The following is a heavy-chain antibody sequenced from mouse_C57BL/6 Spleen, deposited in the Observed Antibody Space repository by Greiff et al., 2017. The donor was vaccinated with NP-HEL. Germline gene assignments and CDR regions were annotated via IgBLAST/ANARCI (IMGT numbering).Heavy chain of an antibody. D-gene: IGHD2-2*01. CDR2: IDPSDSYT. Sequence: VQLQQSGAELVMPGASVKLSCKASGYTFTSYWMHWVKQRPGQGLVWIGEIDPSDSYTNYNQKFKGKSTLTVDKSSSTAYMQLSSLTSEDSAVYYCARWGVTTVYFDYWGQGTTLTVSS. CDR3: ARWGVTTVYFDY. J-gene: IGHJ2*01. V-gene: IGHV1-69*01. CDR1: GYTFTSYW.